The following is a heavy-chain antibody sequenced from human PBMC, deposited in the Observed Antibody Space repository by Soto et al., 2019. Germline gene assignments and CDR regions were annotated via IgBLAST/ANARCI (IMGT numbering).Heavy chain of an antibody. CDR2: NSYSGST. V-gene: IGHV4-30-4*01. D-gene: IGHD2-21*01. J-gene: IGHJ4*02. CDR3: ARDVRYYSEGVDYYSRFDS. Sequence: SETLSLTCTVSGGSITSGEFYWTWIRQSPGKALESIAYNSYSGSTYYNPSLKSRVSISLDTYKNQFSLNLISVTAADTAVYYCARDVRYYSEGVDYYSRFDSWGQGALVTVS. CDR1: GGSITSGEFY.